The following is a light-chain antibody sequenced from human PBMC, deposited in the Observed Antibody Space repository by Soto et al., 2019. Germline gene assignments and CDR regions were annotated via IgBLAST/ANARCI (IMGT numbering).Light chain of an antibody. Sequence: EIVLTQAPATLSFSPGQRSTLSCRASQSVSIYLAWYQQKSGQAPRLLIYDASNRATGIPARFSGSGSGTDFTLTISSLEPQDFAVYYSQQRSNWPRTFGPGTRLEIK. V-gene: IGKV3-11*01. CDR2: DAS. CDR1: QSVSIY. CDR3: QQRSNWPRT. J-gene: IGKJ5*01.